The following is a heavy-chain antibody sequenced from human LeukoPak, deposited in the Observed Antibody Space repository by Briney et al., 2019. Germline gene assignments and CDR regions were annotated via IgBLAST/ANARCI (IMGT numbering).Heavy chain of an antibody. V-gene: IGHV4-34*01. CDR3: ARDRVGQQLVGRKYYYYYMDV. J-gene: IGHJ6*03. Sequence: SETLSLTCAVYGGSFSGYYWSWIRQPPGKGLEWIGEINHSGSTNYNPSLKSRVTISVDTSKNQFSLKLSSVTAANTAVYYCARDRVGQQLVGRKYYYYYMDVWGKGNTVTISS. CDR1: GGSFSGYY. CDR2: INHSGST. D-gene: IGHD6-13*01.